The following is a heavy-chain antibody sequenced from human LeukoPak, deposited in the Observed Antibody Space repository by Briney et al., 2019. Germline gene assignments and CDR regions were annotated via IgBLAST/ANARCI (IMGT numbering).Heavy chain of an antibody. CDR2: ISGSGGST. D-gene: IGHD3-3*01. Sequence: PGGSLRLSCAASGFTFSSYAMSWVRQAPGKGLEWVSAISGSGGSTYYADSVEGRFTISRDNSKNTLYLQMNSLRAEDTAVYYCAKDQTIFGVVSPFDYWGQGALVTVSS. CDR1: GFTFSSYA. V-gene: IGHV3-23*01. CDR3: AKDQTIFGVVSPFDY. J-gene: IGHJ4*02.